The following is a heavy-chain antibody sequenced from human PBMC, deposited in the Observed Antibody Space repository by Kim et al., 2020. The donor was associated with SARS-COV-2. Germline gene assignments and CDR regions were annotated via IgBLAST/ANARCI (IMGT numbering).Heavy chain of an antibody. Sequence: ASVKDRFTISRDDSENSLYLQMNSLKTEDTAVYYCAGATPDSGVHYYFDYWGHGTLVTVSS. CDR3: AGATPDSGVHYYFDY. D-gene: IGHD2-15*01. V-gene: IGHV3-72*01. J-gene: IGHJ4*01.